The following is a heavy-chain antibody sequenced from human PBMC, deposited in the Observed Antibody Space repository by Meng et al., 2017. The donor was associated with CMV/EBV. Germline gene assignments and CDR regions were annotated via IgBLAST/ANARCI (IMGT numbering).Heavy chain of an antibody. CDR2: INHSGST. V-gene: IGHV4-34*01. CDR1: GGSFSGYY. CDR3: ARKITMVRGVISRESWFDY. J-gene: IGHJ4*02. D-gene: IGHD3-10*01. Sequence: SETLSLTCAVYGGSFSGYYWSWIRQPPGKGLEWIGEINHSGSTNYNPSLKSRVTISVDTSKNQFSLKLSSVTVADTAVYYCARKITMVRGVISRESWFDYWGQGTLVTVSS.